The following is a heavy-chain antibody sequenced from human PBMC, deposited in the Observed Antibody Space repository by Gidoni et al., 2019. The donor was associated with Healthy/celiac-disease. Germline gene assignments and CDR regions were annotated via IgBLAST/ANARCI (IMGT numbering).Heavy chain of an antibody. J-gene: IGHJ6*02. V-gene: IGHV1-69*01. CDR1: GATFSSYP. CDR2: IIPIFGTA. CDR3: ARSRDWRVYYYYYGMDV. Sequence: QVQLVQSGAEVKKPGSSVKVSCKASGATFSSYPISWVRQAPGQGLEWMGGIIPIFGTANYAQKFQGRVTITADESTSTAYMELSSLRSEDTAVYYCARSRDWRVYYYYYGMDVWGQGTTVTVSS. D-gene: IGHD3-3*01.